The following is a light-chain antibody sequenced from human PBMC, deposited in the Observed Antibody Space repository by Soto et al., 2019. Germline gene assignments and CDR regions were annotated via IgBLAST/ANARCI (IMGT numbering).Light chain of an antibody. J-gene: IGLJ1*01. CDR3: SSYRSTSYV. Sequence: QSVLTQPASASGSPGQSITISCAGSSSDVGGHNYVSWYQQHPGKAPKLLIYEVTNRPSGVSNRFSGSKSGNTASLTISGLQAEDEADYYCSSYRSTSYVFGTGTKVTVL. CDR2: EVT. V-gene: IGLV2-14*01. CDR1: SSDVGGHNY.